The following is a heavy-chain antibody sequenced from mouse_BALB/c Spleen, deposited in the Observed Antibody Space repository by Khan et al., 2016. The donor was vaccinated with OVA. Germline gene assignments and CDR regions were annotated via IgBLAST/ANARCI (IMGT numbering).Heavy chain of an antibody. V-gene: IGHV1-7*01. Sequence: QVQLKESGAELAKPGASVKMSCKASGYTFTTYWMHWVKQRPGQGLEWIGYINPTSGYTDYNEKFKDRATLSADKSSSTAYMQLSSLTSEDSAVYYCTRDRIDYGGQGTTLKVSS. J-gene: IGHJ2*01. CDR3: TRDRIDY. CDR2: INPTSGYT. CDR1: GYTFTTYW.